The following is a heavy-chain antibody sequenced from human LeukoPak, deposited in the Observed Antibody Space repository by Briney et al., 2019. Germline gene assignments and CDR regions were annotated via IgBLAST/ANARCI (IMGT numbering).Heavy chain of an antibody. D-gene: IGHD3-9*01. CDR1: GFTFSSYE. Sequence: GGSLRLSCAASGFTFSSYEMNWVRQAPRKGLEWVSYISSSGSTIYYADSVKGRFTISRDNAKNSLYLQMNSLRAEDTALYYCAKGYDLLTGYYLDYWGQGTLVTVSS. CDR2: ISSSGSTI. CDR3: AKGYDLLTGYYLDY. J-gene: IGHJ4*02. V-gene: IGHV3-48*03.